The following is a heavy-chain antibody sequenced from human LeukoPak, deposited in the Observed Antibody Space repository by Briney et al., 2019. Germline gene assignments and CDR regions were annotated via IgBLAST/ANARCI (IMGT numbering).Heavy chain of an antibody. D-gene: IGHD1-7*01. J-gene: IGHJ3*02. V-gene: IGHV4-4*07. Sequence: SETLSLTCSVSGGSISGYYWTWIRQPAGKGLEWIGRVYISGSTHYNPSLKTRLTMSVDTSKNQFSLKLSSVAAADTAVYYCARLITGTTTAFDIWGQGTMVTVSS. CDR1: GGSISGYY. CDR3: ARLITGTTTAFDI. CDR2: VYISGST.